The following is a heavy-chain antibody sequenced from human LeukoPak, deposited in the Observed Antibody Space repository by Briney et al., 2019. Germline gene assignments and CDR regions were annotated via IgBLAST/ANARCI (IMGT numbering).Heavy chain of an antibody. D-gene: IGHD1-14*01. CDR3: ARDRPGKYYIDS. V-gene: IGHV3-48*02. Sequence: GGSLRLSCVGSGFTFSADSMNWVRQAPDKGLEWISYISRSGSTTYYGDSVKGRSTISRDNAKNSVFLQLNSLRDEDTAVYFCARDRPGKYYIDSWGQGALVIVSS. J-gene: IGHJ4*02. CDR2: ISRSGSTT. CDR1: GFTFSADS.